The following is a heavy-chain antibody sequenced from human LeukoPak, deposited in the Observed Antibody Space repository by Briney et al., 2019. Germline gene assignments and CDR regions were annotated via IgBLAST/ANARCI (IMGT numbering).Heavy chain of an antibody. CDR3: ARHRVVVTYDAFDI. CDR2: INHSGST. V-gene: IGHV4-39*01. CDR1: GGSISSSSYY. Sequence: SETLSLTCTVSGGSISSSSYYWGWIRQPPGTGLEWIGEINHSGSTSYNPPLKSRVTISVDTSKNQFSLKLSSVTAADTAVYYCARHRVVVTYDAFDIWGQGTMVTVSS. D-gene: IGHD3-22*01. J-gene: IGHJ3*02.